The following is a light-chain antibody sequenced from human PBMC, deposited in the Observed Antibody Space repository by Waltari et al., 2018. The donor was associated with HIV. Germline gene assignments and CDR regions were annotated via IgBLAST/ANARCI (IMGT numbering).Light chain of an antibody. CDR1: SGSVSTSYY. V-gene: IGLV8-61*01. CDR2: STN. Sequence: QTVVTQEPSFSVSPGGTVTLTCGLSSGSVSTSYYPSWYQQTPGQAPRTLIYSTNTRSSGVPDRFSGSILGNKAAITITGAQADDESDYYCVLYMGSGSCMFGGGTKLTVL. J-gene: IGLJ3*02. CDR3: VLYMGSGSCM.